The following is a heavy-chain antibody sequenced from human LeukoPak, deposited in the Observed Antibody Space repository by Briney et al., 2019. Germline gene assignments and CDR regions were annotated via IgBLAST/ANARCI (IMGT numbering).Heavy chain of an antibody. CDR1: GFTFTSHN. Sequence: QTGGSLRLSCEASGFTFTSHNMGWVRQAPGKGLEWVSVISGSGDYTYYADSVKGRFTVSRDNSKNTLYLQMNSLRAEDTALYYCARSSGYTGYDDNWFDPWGQGTLVIVSS. D-gene: IGHD5-12*01. V-gene: IGHV3-23*01. J-gene: IGHJ5*02. CDR2: ISGSGDYT. CDR3: ARSSGYTGYDDNWFDP.